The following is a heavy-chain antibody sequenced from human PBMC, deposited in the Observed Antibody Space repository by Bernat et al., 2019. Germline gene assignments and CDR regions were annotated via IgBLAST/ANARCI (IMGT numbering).Heavy chain of an antibody. V-gene: IGHV1-69*13. J-gene: IGHJ6*03. CDR2: IIPIFGTA. Sequence: QVQLVQSGAEVKKPGASVKVSCKASGYTFTSYAMHWVRQAPGQRLEWMGGIIPIFGTANYAQKFQGRVTITADESTSTAYMELSSLRSEDTAVYYCARGRYYDFWSGPRKIYYYYMDVWGKGTTVTVSS. D-gene: IGHD3-3*01. CDR1: GYTFTSYA. CDR3: ARGRYYDFWSGPRKIYYYYMDV.